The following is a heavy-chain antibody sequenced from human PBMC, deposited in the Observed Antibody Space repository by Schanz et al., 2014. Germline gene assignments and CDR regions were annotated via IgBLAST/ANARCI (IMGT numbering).Heavy chain of an antibody. V-gene: IGHV3-11*06. D-gene: IGHD3-3*01. CDR3: ARDKGGYYPFDY. Sequence: VQLLESGGGLGQPGGSLRLSCAASGFIFGDHAMTWVRQAPGKGLEWVSYISSSSSYTNYADSVKGRFTISRDNAKNSLYLQMNSLRAEDTAVYYCARDKGGYYPFDYWGQGTLVTVSS. J-gene: IGHJ4*02. CDR1: GFIFGDHA. CDR2: ISSSSSYT.